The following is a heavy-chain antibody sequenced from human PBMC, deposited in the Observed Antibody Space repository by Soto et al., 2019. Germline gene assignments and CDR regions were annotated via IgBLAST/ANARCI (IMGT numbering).Heavy chain of an antibody. CDR3: AKVDARGPRRMDV. V-gene: IGHV3-66*01. J-gene: IGHJ6*02. D-gene: IGHD3-10*01. CDR1: GFTVSNSY. CDR2: TYSDGSA. Sequence: EVQVEESGGGLVQPGGSLRLSCAASGFTVSNSYMTWVRQAPGKGLEWVSNTYSDGSASYADSVKGRFTVSRDNSKNTLSLQMNSLRVEDTAVYYCAKVDARGPRRMDVWGQGTTVTVPS.